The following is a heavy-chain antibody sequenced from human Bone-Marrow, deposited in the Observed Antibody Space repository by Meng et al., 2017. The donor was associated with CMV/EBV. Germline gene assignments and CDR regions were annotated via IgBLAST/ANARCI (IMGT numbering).Heavy chain of an antibody. J-gene: IGHJ6*02. CDR1: GFTFSSYA. Sequence: GESLKISCAASGFTFSSYAMHWVRQAPGKGLEWVAVISYDGSNKYYADSVKGRFTISRDNSKNTLYLQMNSLRAEDTAVYYCARGWDYGDYFGDYYGMDVWGQGTTVTVSS. CDR3: ARGWDYGDYFGDYYGMDV. CDR2: ISYDGSNK. V-gene: IGHV3-30*04. D-gene: IGHD4-17*01.